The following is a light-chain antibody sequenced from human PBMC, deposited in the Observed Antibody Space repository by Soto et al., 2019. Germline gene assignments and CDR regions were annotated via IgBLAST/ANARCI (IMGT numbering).Light chain of an antibody. CDR2: SNN. CDR3: ATWDDSLSAWV. V-gene: IGLV1-47*02. J-gene: IGLJ3*02. Sequence: QAVVTQPPSASGTPGQRVTISCSGSSSNIGSSYVYWYQQLPGTAPTLVIYSNNQRPSGVPDRFSGSKSGTSASLAISGLRSEDEADYYCATWDDSLSAWVFGGGTQLTVL. CDR1: SSNIGSSY.